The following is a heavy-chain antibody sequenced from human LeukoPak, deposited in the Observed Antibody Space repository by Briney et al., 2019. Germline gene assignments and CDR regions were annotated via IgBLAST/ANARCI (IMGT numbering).Heavy chain of an antibody. D-gene: IGHD2-15*01. J-gene: IGHJ4*02. CDR1: GYTFTSYA. CDR3: AIWYCSGGRCYCNARTFDY. Sequence: ASVKVSCKASGYTFTSYAMNWVREAPGQGLEWMGWINTNTGNPTYAQGLTGRFVFSLDTSVSTAYLQLSSLKAEDTAVYYCAIWYCSGGRCYCNARTFDYWGQGTRVSVSS. V-gene: IGHV7-4-1*02. CDR2: INTNTGNP.